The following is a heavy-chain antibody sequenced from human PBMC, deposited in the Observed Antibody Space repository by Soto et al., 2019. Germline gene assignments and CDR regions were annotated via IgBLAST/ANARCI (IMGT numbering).Heavy chain of an antibody. J-gene: IGHJ6*03. CDR2: VHYSGNT. Sequence: SETLSLTCSVSGDSISSGRFHWGWIRQPPGKGMEFIATVHYSGNTHYNPSLRSRVTIFFDTSKSQFSLKVTSVTAADTAVYYCARTGDRSGYYYYYMDVWGKGTTVTVSS. CDR3: ARTGDRSGYYYYYMDV. D-gene: IGHD7-27*01. V-gene: IGHV4-39*01. CDR1: GDSISSGRFH.